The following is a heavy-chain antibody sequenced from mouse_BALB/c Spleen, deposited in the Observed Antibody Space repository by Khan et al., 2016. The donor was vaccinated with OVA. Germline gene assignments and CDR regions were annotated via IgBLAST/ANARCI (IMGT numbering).Heavy chain of an antibody. D-gene: IGHD2-14*01. CDR2: VNPNNGGV. J-gene: IGHJ3*01. CDR3: IRGYDFFVY. CDR1: GYSFTLYY. V-gene: IGHV1-18*01. Sequence: VQLKESGPDLVKPGSSVSLSCKASGYSFTLYYMHWVKQSHGKSLECIGRVNPNNGGVTYNQRFKDKAILTVDKSSTTANMELRSLTSEDSAVYYWIRGYDFFVYWGQGTLVTVSA.